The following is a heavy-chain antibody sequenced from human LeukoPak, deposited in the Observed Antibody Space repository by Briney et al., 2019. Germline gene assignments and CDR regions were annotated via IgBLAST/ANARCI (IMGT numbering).Heavy chain of an antibody. CDR2: ISGGSTYI. D-gene: IGHD3-3*01. CDR3: ARVGYYDDAFDI. J-gene: IGHJ3*02. V-gene: IGHV3-21*06. CDR1: GFTFSHYT. Sequence: GGSLRLSCAASGFTFSHYTMNWIRQAPGKGLEWVASISGGSTYIFYSPSVGGRVYPGSRGGRRFTVSRDDAKNTLFLQMNSLSAEGAAVYYCARVGYYDDAFDIWGQGTMVTVSS.